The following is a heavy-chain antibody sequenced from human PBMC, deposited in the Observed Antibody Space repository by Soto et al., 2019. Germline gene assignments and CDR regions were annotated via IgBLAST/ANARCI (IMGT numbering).Heavy chain of an antibody. V-gene: IGHV4-59*08. CDR1: GGSISSYY. Sequence: TSETLSLTCTVSGGSISSYYWSWIRQPPGKGLEWIGYIYYTGSTNYNPSLKSRVTISVDTSKKQFSLKLSSVTAADTAVYYCARHRPYSTPFYWGQGIRVTVSS. CDR2: IYYTGST. CDR3: ARHRPYSTPFY. J-gene: IGHJ4*02. D-gene: IGHD2-15*01.